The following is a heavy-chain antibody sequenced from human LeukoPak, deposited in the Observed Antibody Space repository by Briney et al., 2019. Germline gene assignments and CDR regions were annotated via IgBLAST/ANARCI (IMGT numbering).Heavy chain of an antibody. Sequence: NAGGSLRLSCAASGFTFSDAWMNWVRQAPGRGLEWVGRIKKNKDGGTADYAAPVKGRFTISRDDSKNTLCLQMNSLKTEDTAVYYCTTDLSSGYYLHNGHWGQGTLVTVSS. CDR1: GFTFSDAW. V-gene: IGHV3-15*07. D-gene: IGHD3-22*01. CDR2: IKKNKDGGTA. J-gene: IGHJ4*02. CDR3: TTDLSSGYYLHNGH.